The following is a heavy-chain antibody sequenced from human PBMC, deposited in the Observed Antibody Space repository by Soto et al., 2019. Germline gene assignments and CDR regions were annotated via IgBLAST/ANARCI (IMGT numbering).Heavy chain of an antibody. CDR2: ISYDGSNK. CDR1: GFTFSSYA. D-gene: IGHD6-13*01. CDR3: AREGEGEAAAGKAPDYYYYGMDV. V-gene: IGHV3-30-3*01. J-gene: IGHJ6*02. Sequence: PGGSLRLSCAASGFTFSSYAMHWVRQAPGKGLEWVAVISYDGSNKYYADSVKGRFTTSRDNSKNTLYLQMNSLRAEDTAVYYCAREGEGEAAAGKAPDYYYYGMDVWGQGTTVTVSS.